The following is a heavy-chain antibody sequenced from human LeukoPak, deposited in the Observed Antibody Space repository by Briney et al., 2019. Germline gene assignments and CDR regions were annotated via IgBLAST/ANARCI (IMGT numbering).Heavy chain of an antibody. D-gene: IGHD3-10*01. Sequence: GGSLRLSCAASGFTFSSYGMHWVRQAPGKGLEWVAVISYDGSNKYYADSVKGRFTISRDNSKNTLYLQMNSLRAEDTAVYYCARGQMVRGPPSWFDPWGQGTLVTVSS. CDR2: ISYDGSNK. CDR1: GFTFSSYG. V-gene: IGHV3-30*03. CDR3: ARGQMVRGPPSWFDP. J-gene: IGHJ5*02.